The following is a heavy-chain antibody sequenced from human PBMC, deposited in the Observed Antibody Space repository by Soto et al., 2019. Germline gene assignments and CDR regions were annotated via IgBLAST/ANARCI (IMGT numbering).Heavy chain of an antibody. J-gene: IGHJ4*02. D-gene: IGHD1-26*01. CDR1: GGPIPPSFC. CDR2: IAHDGLT. V-gene: IGHV4-4*02. CDR3: AGGRDYDY. Sequence: HLTERGPGLVGPSGTLSLPCVASGGPIPPSFCWTWVRQFPGRGLEGIGEIAHDGLTNYNPSLSGRVTMSVDLSNSQFSLNVASVNAADTAVYFCAGGRDYDYWGQGTLVTVSS.